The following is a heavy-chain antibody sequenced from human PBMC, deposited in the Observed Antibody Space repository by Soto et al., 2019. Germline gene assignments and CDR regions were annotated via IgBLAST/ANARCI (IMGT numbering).Heavy chain of an antibody. CDR1: GYTCTSYG. CDR3: ARTLVSSWYGPACDGMDV. CDR2: ISAYNGNT. D-gene: IGHD6-13*01. V-gene: IGHV1-18*04. Sequence: QVQLVQSGAEVKKPGASVKVSCKASGYTCTSYGISWGRQAPGQGLERMGWISAYNGNTNYAQKLQGRVTMTTDTSTSTAYMELRSRRSDDTSVYNCARTLVSSWYGPACDGMDVWGQGTTVNASS. J-gene: IGHJ6*02.